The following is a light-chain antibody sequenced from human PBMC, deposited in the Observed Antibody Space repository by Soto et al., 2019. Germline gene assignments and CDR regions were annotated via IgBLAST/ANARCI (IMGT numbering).Light chain of an antibody. J-gene: IGLJ3*02. V-gene: IGLV2-8*01. CDR2: EVN. CDR1: SSDVGSYNH. Sequence: QSALTQPPSASGSPGQSVTISCTGTSSDVGSYNHVSWYQQHPGKAPKLMIYEVNKRPSGVPDRFSGSKSGNTASLTVSGLQAEDEADYYCTSYVGSDIWVFGGGTKLTVL. CDR3: TSYVGSDIWV.